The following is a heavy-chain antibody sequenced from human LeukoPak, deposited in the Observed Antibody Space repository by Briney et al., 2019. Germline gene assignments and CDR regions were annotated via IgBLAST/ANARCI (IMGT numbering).Heavy chain of an antibody. D-gene: IGHD1-26*01. CDR2: TRNKANGYTT. CDR1: GFTFSDHY. J-gene: IGHJ4*02. V-gene: IGHV3-72*01. Sequence: GGSLRLSCAASGFTFSDHYMDWVRQAPGKGLEWVGRTRNKANGYTTEYAASVEGRFTISRDDGENSVYLQMNSLITEDTAVYYCATSGSYQPIVYWGQGTLVTVSS. CDR3: ATSGSYQPIVY.